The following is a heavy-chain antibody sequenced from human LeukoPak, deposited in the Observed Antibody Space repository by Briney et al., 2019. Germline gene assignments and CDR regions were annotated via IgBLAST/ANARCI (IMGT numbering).Heavy chain of an antibody. J-gene: IGHJ6*02. CDR2: ISSSGGTI. CDR1: GFTFSDYY. V-gene: IGHV3-11*01. CDR3: ASVYYYGMDV. Sequence: PGGSQRLSCAASGFTFSDYYMSWIRQAPGRGLEWVSYISSSGGTIYYADSVKGRFTISRDNAEKSLYLQMNSLRAEDTAVYYCASVYYYGMDVWGQGTTVTVSS.